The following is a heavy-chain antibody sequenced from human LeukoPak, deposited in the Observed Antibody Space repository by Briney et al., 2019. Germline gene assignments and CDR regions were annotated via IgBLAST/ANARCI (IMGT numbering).Heavy chain of an antibody. V-gene: IGHV4-39*07. CDR1: GGSITSSSYY. J-gene: IGHJ5*02. Sequence: PSETLSLTCSVSGGSITSSSYYWGWIRQPPGKGLEWIGSIYYSGSTYYNPSLKSRVTISVDTSKNQFSPKLSSVTAADTAVYYCARVGRRFDPWGQGTLVTVSS. D-gene: IGHD1-26*01. CDR3: ARVGRRFDP. CDR2: IYYSGST.